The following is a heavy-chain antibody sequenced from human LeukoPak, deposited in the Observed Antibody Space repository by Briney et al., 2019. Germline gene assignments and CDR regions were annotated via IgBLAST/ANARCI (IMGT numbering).Heavy chain of an antibody. D-gene: IGHD5-18*01. CDR2: IYYSGST. CDR3: ARDREGYSYGYYYYYGMDV. J-gene: IGHJ6*02. CDR1: GGSISSYY. V-gene: IGHV4-59*01. Sequence: PSETLSLTCTVSGGSISSYYWSWIRQPPGKGLEWIGYIYYSGSTNHNPSLKSRVTISVDTSKNQFSLKLSSVTAADTAVYYCARDREGYSYGYYYYYGMDVWGQGTTVTVSS.